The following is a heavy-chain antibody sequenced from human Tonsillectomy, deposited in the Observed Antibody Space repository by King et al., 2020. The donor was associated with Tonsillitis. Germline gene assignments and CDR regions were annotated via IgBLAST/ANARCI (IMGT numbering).Heavy chain of an antibody. D-gene: IGHD1-26*01. CDR1: GGSISSYY. V-gene: IGHV4-59*01. Sequence: QLQESGPGLVKPSETLSLTCTVSGGSISSYYWSWIRQPPGKGLEWIGYIYYSGSTNYNPSLKSRVTISVDTSKNQFSLKLSSVTAADTAVYYCARDPRERSGDYYYYYGMDVWGQGTTVTVSS. CDR2: IYYSGST. J-gene: IGHJ6*02. CDR3: ARDPRERSGDYYYYYGMDV.